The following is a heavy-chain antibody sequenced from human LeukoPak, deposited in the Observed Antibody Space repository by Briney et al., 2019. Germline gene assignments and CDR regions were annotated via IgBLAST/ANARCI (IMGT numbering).Heavy chain of an antibody. CDR3: ARDNYDSSGYRHYYYGMDV. CDR2: IIPIFGTA. J-gene: IGHJ6*02. Sequence: GSSVKVSCKASGGTFSSYAISWVRQAPGQGLEWMGGIIPIFGTANYAQKFQGRVTITADESTSTAYMELSSLRSEDTAVYYCARDNYDSSGYRHYYYGMDVWGQGTTVTVSS. D-gene: IGHD3-22*01. V-gene: IGHV1-69*01. CDR1: GGTFSSYA.